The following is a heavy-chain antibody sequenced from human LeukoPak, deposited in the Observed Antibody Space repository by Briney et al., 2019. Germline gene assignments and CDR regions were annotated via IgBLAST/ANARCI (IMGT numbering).Heavy chain of an antibody. J-gene: IGHJ4*02. V-gene: IGHV4-39*01. CDR1: GGSISSSGYY. CDR2: ISSGGST. D-gene: IGHD3-22*01. CDR3: ARRSYDGSGYYYVDY. Sequence: SETLSLTCTVSGGSISSSGYYWGWIRQPPGKGLEWIGSISSGGSTHYIPSLKSRVTISVDTSKNQFSLKLSSVTAADTAVYYCARRSYDGSGYYYVDYWGQGTLVTVSS.